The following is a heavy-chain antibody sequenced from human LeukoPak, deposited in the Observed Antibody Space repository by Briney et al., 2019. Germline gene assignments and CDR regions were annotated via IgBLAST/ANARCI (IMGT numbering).Heavy chain of an antibody. CDR3: AKENCSSTSCSSGSAFDI. Sequence: GGSLRLSCAASGFTFSSYGMHWVRQAPGKGLEWVAFIRYDGSNKYYADSVKGRFTISRDNSKNTLYLQMNSLRAEDTAVYYCAKENCSSTSCSSGSAFDIWGLGTMVTVSS. CDR1: GFTFSSYG. CDR2: IRYDGSNK. V-gene: IGHV3-30*02. D-gene: IGHD2-2*01. J-gene: IGHJ3*02.